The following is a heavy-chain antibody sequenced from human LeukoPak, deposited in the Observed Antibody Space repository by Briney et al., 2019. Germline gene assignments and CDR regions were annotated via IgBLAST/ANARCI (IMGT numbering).Heavy chain of an antibody. CDR3: ATDYYDSSGYLKDY. D-gene: IGHD3-22*01. Sequence: SETLSLTCAVYGGSFSSYYWSWIRQPPGKGLEWIGEINHSGSTNYNPSLKSRVTISVDTSKNQFSLKLSSVTAADTAVYYCATDYYDSSGYLKDYWGQGTLVTVSS. J-gene: IGHJ4*02. V-gene: IGHV4-34*01. CDR2: INHSGST. CDR1: GGSFSSYY.